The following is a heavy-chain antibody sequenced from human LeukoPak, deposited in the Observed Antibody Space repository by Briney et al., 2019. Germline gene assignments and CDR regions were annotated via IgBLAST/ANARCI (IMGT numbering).Heavy chain of an antibody. V-gene: IGHV1-69*04. CDR1: GGTFSSYA. Sequence: SVKVSCKASGGTFSSYAISWVRQAPGQGLEWMGRIIPILGIANYAQKFQGRVTITADKSTSTAYMELSSLRSEDTAVYYCARFVSAVAGTSWGQGTLVAVSS. D-gene: IGHD6-19*01. CDR2: IIPILGIA. CDR3: ARFVSAVAGTS. J-gene: IGHJ4*02.